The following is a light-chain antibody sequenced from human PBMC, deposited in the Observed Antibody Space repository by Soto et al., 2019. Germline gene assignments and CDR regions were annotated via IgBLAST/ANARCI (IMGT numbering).Light chain of an antibody. CDR1: QSMVSN. CDR2: GAS. CDR3: QQYNNWPRT. Sequence: EIVMTQSPATMSVSPGERATLSFRASQSMVSNVAWYQQRPGQAPRLLIYGASTRATGIPARFSGSGSGTEFTLTISSLQSEDFAVYYCQQYNNWPRTFGQGTRLET. V-gene: IGKV3-15*01. J-gene: IGKJ5*01.